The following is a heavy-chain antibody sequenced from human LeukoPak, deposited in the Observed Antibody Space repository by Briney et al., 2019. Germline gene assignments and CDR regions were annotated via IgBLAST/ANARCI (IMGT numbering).Heavy chain of an antibody. CDR3: ATRRYDSSGFDH. CDR2: ISSSGGST. CDR1: GFTFSTYA. V-gene: IGHV3-23*01. J-gene: IGHJ4*02. D-gene: IGHD3-22*01. Sequence: GGSLRLSCAASGFTFSTYAMSWVRQAPGKGLEWVSAISSSGGSTYYADSVKGRFTISRDNPKNTLYLQMNSLRAEDTAVYYCATRRYDSSGFDHWGQGTLVTVSS.